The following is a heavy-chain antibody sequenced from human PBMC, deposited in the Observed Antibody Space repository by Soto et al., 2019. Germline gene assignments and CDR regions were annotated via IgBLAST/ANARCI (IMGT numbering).Heavy chain of an antibody. V-gene: IGHV4-34*01. Sequence: SETLSLTCAVYGGSFSGYYWSWIRQPPGKGLEWIGEINHSGSTNYNPSLKSRVTISVDTSKNQFSLKLSSVTAADTAVYYCARTLDCSGGSCYFQYFQHWGQGTLVTVSS. CDR1: GGSFSGYY. J-gene: IGHJ1*01. CDR2: INHSGST. D-gene: IGHD2-15*01. CDR3: ARTLDCSGGSCYFQYFQH.